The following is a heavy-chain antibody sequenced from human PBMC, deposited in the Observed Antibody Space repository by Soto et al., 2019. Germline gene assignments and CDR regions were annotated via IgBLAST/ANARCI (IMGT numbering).Heavy chain of an antibody. CDR1: GGYIGSGYYY. D-gene: IGHD6-13*01. CDR2: IYYGGTT. J-gene: IGHJ3*02. V-gene: IGHV4-30-4*01. CDR3: ASRIAAAGRDAFDI. Sequence: SETLSLTCNVSGGYIGSGYYYWSWIRQSPGKGLEWIGHIYYGGTTYYNPSLKSRLTISVDASKNQFSLKLSSVTAADTAVYYCASRIAAAGRDAFDIWGQGTMVTVSS.